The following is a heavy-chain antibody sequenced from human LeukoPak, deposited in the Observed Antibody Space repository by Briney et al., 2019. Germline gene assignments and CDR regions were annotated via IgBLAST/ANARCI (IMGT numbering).Heavy chain of an antibody. V-gene: IGHV3-23*01. CDR1: GFTFNNYD. CDR3: AKGQGYNYGDSIDY. CDR2: INGGGSS. Sequence: SGGSLRLSCAASGFTFNNYDMTWVRQAPGKGLEWVSVINGGGSSYYADSVKGRFTVSRDNSKNTLYLQMNSLRDEDTAVYYCAKGQGYNYGDSIDYWGQGTLVTVSS. D-gene: IGHD5-18*01. J-gene: IGHJ4*02.